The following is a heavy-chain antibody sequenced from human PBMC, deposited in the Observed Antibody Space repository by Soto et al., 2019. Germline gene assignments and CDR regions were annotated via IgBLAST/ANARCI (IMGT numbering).Heavy chain of an antibody. CDR1: GASVSDSLSY. J-gene: IGHJ6*02. V-gene: IGHV4-39*01. D-gene: IGHD6-13*01. Sequence: SETLSLTCIISGASVSDSLSYWGWIRQPPGKRPEWIGNIYFSGITSYNPSLKRRVTISVDTSKNQFSLDLSSVTAADTAMYYCARFPPRESSSWYSYYYYGMDVWGQGTTVTVSS. CDR2: IYFSGIT. CDR3: ARFPPRESSSWYSYYYYGMDV.